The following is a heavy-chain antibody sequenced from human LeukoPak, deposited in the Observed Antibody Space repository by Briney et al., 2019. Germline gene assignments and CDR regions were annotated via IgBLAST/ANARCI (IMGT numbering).Heavy chain of an antibody. CDR3: ARSTNGYSYGYDY. D-gene: IGHD5-18*01. V-gene: IGHV4-59*01. J-gene: IGHJ4*02. Sequence: SETLSLTCTVSGGSINGYYWSWIWQPPGKGLEWIGYVYFSGSTNYNPSLKSRVTISVDTSKNQFSLKLSSVTAADTAVYYCARSTNGYSYGYDYWGQGTLVTVSS. CDR1: GGSINGYY. CDR2: VYFSGST.